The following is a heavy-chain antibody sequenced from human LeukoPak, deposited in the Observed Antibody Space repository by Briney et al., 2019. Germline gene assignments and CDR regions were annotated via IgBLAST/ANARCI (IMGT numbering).Heavy chain of an antibody. CDR1: GYTFTSYG. V-gene: IGHV1-18*01. D-gene: IGHD3-22*01. CDR2: ISGNNGKT. J-gene: IGHJ2*01. Sequence: ASVKVSCKASGYTFTSYGINWVRQAPGQGLEWMGWISGNNGKTNYAQKVQGRVTMTTDTSTTTAYMELRSLISDDTAVYYCARGRRDTSGYWYFDLWGRGTLVTVSS. CDR3: ARGRRDTSGYWYFDL.